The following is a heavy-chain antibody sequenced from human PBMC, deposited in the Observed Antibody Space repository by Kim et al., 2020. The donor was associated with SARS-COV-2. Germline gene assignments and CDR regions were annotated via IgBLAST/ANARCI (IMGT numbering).Heavy chain of an antibody. CDR1: GFTFSSYG. CDR2: ISYDGSNK. J-gene: IGHJ3*02. Sequence: GGSLRLSCAASGFTFSSYGMHWVRQAPGKGLEWVAVISYDGSNKYYADSVKGRFTISRDNSKNTLYLQMNSLRAEDTAVYYCARTSVLRYFDWLLSLGDAFDIWGQGTMVTVSS. V-gene: IGHV3-33*05. CDR3: ARTSVLRYFDWLLSLGDAFDI. D-gene: IGHD3-9*01.